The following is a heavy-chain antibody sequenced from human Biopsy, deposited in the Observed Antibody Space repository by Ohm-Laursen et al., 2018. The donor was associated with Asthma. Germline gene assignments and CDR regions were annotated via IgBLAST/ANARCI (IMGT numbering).Heavy chain of an antibody. J-gene: IGHJ4*02. CDR1: GGTFNTYV. V-gene: IGHV1-69*01. D-gene: IGHD2-2*01. CDR3: ARKAGSCISRTCYSFDF. CDR2: INSVFGTT. Sequence: SSVKVSCKSLGGTFNTYVIGWVRQAPGQGLEWMGGINSVFGTTTYPQKFQDRVTITADDSTSTVYMELSSLRSEDAAVYYFARKAGSCISRTCYSFDFWGQGTLVTVSS.